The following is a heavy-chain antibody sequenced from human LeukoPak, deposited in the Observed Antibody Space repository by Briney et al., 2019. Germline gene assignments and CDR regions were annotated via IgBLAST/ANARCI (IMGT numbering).Heavy chain of an antibody. V-gene: IGHV1-69*04. J-gene: IGHJ4*02. D-gene: IGHD6-19*01. CDR3: ARIHPSRAVAGTYYFDY. CDR2: IIPILGIA. Sequence: SVKVSCKASGGTFSSYAISWVRQAPGQGLEWMGRIIPILGIANYAQKFQGRVTITADKSTSTACMELSSLRSEDTAVYYCARIHPSRAVAGTYYFDYWGQGTLVTVSS. CDR1: GGTFSSYA.